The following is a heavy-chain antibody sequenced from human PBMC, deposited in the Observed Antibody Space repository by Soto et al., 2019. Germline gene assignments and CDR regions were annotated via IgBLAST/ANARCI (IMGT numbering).Heavy chain of an antibody. Sequence: QVQLVQSGAEVRKPGASVKVSCKASGYTFTTYDINWVRQATGQGLEWMGWMNPNSGNTVYALKFQGRVTMTRNTSINTAYMELTSLTSDDTAVYYCARYHYYYCMDVWGQGTTVTVSS. J-gene: IGHJ6*02. CDR2: MNPNSGNT. V-gene: IGHV1-8*01. CDR3: ARYHYYYCMDV. CDR1: GYTFTTYD. D-gene: IGHD3-22*01.